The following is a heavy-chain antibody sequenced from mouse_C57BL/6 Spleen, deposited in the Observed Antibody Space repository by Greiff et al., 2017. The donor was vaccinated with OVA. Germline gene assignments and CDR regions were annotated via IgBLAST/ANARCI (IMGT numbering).Heavy chain of an antibody. Sequence: VQLQQPGAELVKPGASVKLSCKASGYTFTSYWMHWVKQRPGRGLEWIGRIDPNSGGTKYNEKFKSKATLTVDKPSSTAYMQLSSLTSEDSAVYYCARSPLITTVVAYYFDYWGQGTTLTVSS. J-gene: IGHJ2*01. D-gene: IGHD1-1*01. CDR3: ARSPLITTVVAYYFDY. V-gene: IGHV1-72*01. CDR2: IDPNSGGT. CDR1: GYTFTSYW.